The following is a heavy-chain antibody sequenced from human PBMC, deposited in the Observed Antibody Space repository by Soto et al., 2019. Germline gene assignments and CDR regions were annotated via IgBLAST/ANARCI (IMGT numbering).Heavy chain of an antibody. CDR3: ASDRHDGSGSYCEGRYGMDV. CDR1: GYTFTSYG. D-gene: IGHD3-10*01. CDR2: ISAYNGNT. J-gene: IGHJ6*02. V-gene: IGHV1-18*01. Sequence: QVQLVQSGAEVKKPGASVKVSCKASGYTFTSYGISWVRQAPGQGLEWMGWISAYNGNTNYAQKLQGRVTMTTDTPTTTASVELRSLTCDDTAVYYCASDRHDGSGSYCEGRYGMDVWGQGTTVTVSS.